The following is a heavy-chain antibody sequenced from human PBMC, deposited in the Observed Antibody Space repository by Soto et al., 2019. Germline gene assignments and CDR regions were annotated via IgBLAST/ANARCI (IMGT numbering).Heavy chain of an antibody. CDR3: AKARQQSSAARIDYYYYGMDV. V-gene: IGHV3-30*18. J-gene: IGHJ6*02. CDR1: GFTFSSYG. Sequence: GGSLRLSCAASGFTFSSYGMHWVRQAPGKGLEWVAVISYDGSNKYYADSVKGRFTISRDNSKNTLYLQMNSLRAEDTAVYYCAKARQQSSAARIDYYYYGMDVWGQGTTVTVSS. D-gene: IGHD6-6*01. CDR2: ISYDGSNK.